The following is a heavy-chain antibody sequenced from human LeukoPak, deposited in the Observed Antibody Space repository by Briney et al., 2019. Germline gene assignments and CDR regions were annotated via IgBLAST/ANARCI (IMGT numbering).Heavy chain of an antibody. V-gene: IGHV3-21*01. D-gene: IGHD2-2*01. Sequence: GGSLRLSCAASGFTFSSYEMNWVRQAPGKELEWVSSISSSSSYIYYADSVKGRFTISRDNAKNSLYLQMNSLRAEDTAVYYCASSTPYQLLPFDYWGQGTLVTVSS. CDR3: ASSTPYQLLPFDY. CDR1: GFTFSSYE. J-gene: IGHJ4*02. CDR2: ISSSSSYI.